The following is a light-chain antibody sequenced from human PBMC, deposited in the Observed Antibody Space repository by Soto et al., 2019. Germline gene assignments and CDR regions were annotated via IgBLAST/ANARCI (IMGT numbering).Light chain of an antibody. CDR3: CSYAGSSTNVV. CDR2: DVS. Sequence: QSVLTQPRSVSGSPGQSVTISCTGTSSDVGGYNYVSWYQQHPGKAPKLMIYDVSKRPSGVPDRFSGSKSGNTASLTISGLQAEDEADYYCCSYAGSSTNVVFGGGTKVTVL. CDR1: SSDVGGYNY. J-gene: IGLJ2*01. V-gene: IGLV2-11*01.